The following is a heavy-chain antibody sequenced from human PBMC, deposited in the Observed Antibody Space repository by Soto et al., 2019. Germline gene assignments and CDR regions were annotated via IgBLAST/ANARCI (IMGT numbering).Heavy chain of an antibody. D-gene: IGHD2-2*01. CDR1: GFTFSSYA. CDR2: ISYDGSNK. Sequence: SLKISCAASGFTFSSYAMHWVRQAPGKGLEWVAVISYDGSNKYYADSVKGRFTISRDNSKNTLYLQMNSLRAEDTAVYYCARAPHACSSTSCPTYYYYGMDVWGQGTTVTVSS. V-gene: IGHV3-30-3*01. CDR3: ARAPHACSSTSCPTYYYYGMDV. J-gene: IGHJ6*02.